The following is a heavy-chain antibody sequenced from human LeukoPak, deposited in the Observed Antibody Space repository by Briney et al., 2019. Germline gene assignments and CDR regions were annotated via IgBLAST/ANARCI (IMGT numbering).Heavy chain of an antibody. CDR3: ARESRRIAAAGPSYYMDV. Sequence: PSETLSLTCSVSGGSISSSSYYWGWIRQPPGKGLEWIGSIYYSGSTYYNPSLKSRVTISVDTSKNQFSLMVNSVTAADTAVYYCARESRRIAAAGPSYYMDVWGRGTTVTVSS. D-gene: IGHD6-13*01. CDR1: GGSISSSSYY. V-gene: IGHV4-39*07. J-gene: IGHJ6*03. CDR2: IYYSGST.